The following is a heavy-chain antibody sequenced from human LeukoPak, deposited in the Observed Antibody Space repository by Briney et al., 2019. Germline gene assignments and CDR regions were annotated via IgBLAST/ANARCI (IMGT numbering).Heavy chain of an antibody. Sequence: SETLSLTCAVYGGSFSGYYWSWIRQPPGKGLEWSGEINHSGSTNYNPSLKSRVTISVDTSKNQFSLKLSSVTAADTAVYYCARGLRTGTTGECAFDIWGQGTMVTVSS. CDR1: GGSFSGYY. D-gene: IGHD1-1*01. V-gene: IGHV4-34*01. J-gene: IGHJ3*02. CDR2: INHSGST. CDR3: ARGLRTGTTGECAFDI.